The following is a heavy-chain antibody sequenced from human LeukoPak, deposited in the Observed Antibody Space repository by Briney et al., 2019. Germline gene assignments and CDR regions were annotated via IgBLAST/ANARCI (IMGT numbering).Heavy chain of an antibody. Sequence: PSETLSLTCTVSGDSISSSSYFWGWIRQPPGKGLEWIGSIYYSGSTYYHPSLKSRVTISVDTSKNQFSLKLSSVTAADTAVYYCARDKDWVFIWGQGTLVTVSS. CDR3: ARDKDWVFI. J-gene: IGHJ4*02. CDR1: GDSISSSSYF. D-gene: IGHD3-9*01. CDR2: IYYSGST. V-gene: IGHV4-39*02.